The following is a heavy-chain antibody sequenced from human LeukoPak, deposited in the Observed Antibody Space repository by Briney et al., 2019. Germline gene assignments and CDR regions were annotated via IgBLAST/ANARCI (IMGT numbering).Heavy chain of an antibody. CDR3: AKGDWELGSTGYFDY. Sequence: GGSLRLSCAASGFTFSSYAMHWVRQAPGKGLEWVAVISYDGSSKYYADSVKGRFTISRDNSKNTLYVQMDSLRPEDTAVYYCAKGDWELGSTGYFDYWGQGTLVTVPS. CDR1: GFTFSSYA. J-gene: IGHJ4*02. CDR2: ISYDGSSK. V-gene: IGHV3-30*18. D-gene: IGHD1-26*01.